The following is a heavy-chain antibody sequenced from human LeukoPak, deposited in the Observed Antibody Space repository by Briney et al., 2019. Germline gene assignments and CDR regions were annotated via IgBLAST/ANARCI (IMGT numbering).Heavy chain of an antibody. CDR3: ARGVLGGFYDFWSGYCWFDP. Sequence: SVKVSCKASGGTFSSYAISWVRQAPGQGLEWMGRIIPILGVANYAQKFQGRVTITADKSTSTAHMELSSLRSEDTAVYYCARGVLGGFYDFWSGYCWFDPWGQGTLVTVSS. J-gene: IGHJ5*02. CDR1: GGTFSSYA. V-gene: IGHV1-69*04. D-gene: IGHD3-3*01. CDR2: IIPILGVA.